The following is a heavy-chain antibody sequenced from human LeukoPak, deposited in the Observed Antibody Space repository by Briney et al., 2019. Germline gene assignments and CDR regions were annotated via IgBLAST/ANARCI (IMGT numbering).Heavy chain of an antibody. J-gene: IGHJ3*02. CDR1: GFSLSTSGVG. V-gene: IGHV2-5*02. D-gene: IGHD6-13*01. CDR2: IYWDDDK. CDR3: AHRLLSFSSSWNDAFDI. Sequence: SGPTLVKPTQTLTLTCTFSGFSLSTSGVGVGWIRQPPGKALEWLALIYWDDDKRYSPSLKSRLTITKDTSKNQVVLTMTNMDPVDTATYYCAHRLLSFSSSWNDAFDIWGQGTMVTVSS.